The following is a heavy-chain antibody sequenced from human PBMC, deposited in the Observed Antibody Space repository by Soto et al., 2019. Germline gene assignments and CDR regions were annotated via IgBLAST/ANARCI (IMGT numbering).Heavy chain of an antibody. CDR3: ARNPSHLCASTSCHAFDI. D-gene: IGHD2-2*01. J-gene: IGHJ3*02. Sequence: SETLSLTCSVSGGSISSGAYYWNWIRQHPRKGLEWIGYIYYSGTTYYNPSLRSRVSISADTSRNQFSLKLNSVTVADTAVYYCARNPSHLCASTSCHAFDIWGQGAMVTVSS. CDR1: GGSISSGAYY. CDR2: IYYSGTT. V-gene: IGHV4-31*03.